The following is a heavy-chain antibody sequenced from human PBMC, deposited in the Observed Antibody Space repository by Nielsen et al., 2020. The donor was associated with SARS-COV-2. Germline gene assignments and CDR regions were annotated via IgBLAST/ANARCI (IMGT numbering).Heavy chain of an antibody. CDR2: INHCGST. CDR1: GGSFSGYY. D-gene: IGHD5-18*01. J-gene: IGHJ6*02. CDR3: ARIQLWLSYYYYYGMDV. V-gene: IGHV4-34*01. Sequence: SETLSLTCAVYGGSFSGYYWSWIRQPPGKGLEWIGEINHCGSTNYNPSLKSRVTISVDTSKNQFSLKLSSVTAADTAVYYCARIQLWLSYYYYYGMDVWGQGTTVTVSS.